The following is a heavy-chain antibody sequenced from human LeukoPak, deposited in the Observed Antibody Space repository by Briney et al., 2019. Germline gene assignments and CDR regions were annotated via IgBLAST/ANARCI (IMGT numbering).Heavy chain of an antibody. J-gene: IGHJ4*02. D-gene: IGHD4-23*01. Sequence: SETLSLTCTVSGASISSFYWSWIRQPPGKGLEWIGYVYHSGRTNYNPSLKSRVTISADTSKNHFSLKLISVTAADTAIYYCAREDASGGTHLDYWGQGTLVTVSS. CDR2: VYHSGRT. CDR3: AREDASGGTHLDY. CDR1: GASISSFY. V-gene: IGHV4-59*01.